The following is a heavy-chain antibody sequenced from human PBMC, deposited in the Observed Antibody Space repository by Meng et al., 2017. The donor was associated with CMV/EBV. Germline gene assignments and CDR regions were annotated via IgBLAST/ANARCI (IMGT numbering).Heavy chain of an antibody. CDR1: GYTFTSYD. Sequence: ASVKVSCKASGYTFTSYDINWVRQATGQGLEWMGLMNPNSGNTGYAQKFQGRVTITRNTSISTAYMELSSLRSEDTAVYYCARGVPDYYDSSGYYNFDYWGQGTLVTVSS. V-gene: IGHV1-8*03. CDR2: MNPNSGNT. J-gene: IGHJ4*02. D-gene: IGHD3-22*01. CDR3: ARGVPDYYDSSGYYNFDY.